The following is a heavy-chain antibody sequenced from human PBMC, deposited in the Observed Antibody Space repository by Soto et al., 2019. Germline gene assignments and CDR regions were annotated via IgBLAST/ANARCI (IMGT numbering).Heavy chain of an antibody. J-gene: IGHJ5*02. Sequence: PSETLSLTCTVSGGSVSSGSYYWSWIRQPPGKGLEWIGYIYYSGSTNYNPSLKSRVTISVDTSKNQFSLKLSSVTAADTAVYYCARAGRTTGTTWWFDPWGQGTLVTVSS. V-gene: IGHV4-61*01. D-gene: IGHD1-1*01. CDR1: GGSVSSGSYY. CDR3: ARAGRTTGTTWWFDP. CDR2: IYYSGST.